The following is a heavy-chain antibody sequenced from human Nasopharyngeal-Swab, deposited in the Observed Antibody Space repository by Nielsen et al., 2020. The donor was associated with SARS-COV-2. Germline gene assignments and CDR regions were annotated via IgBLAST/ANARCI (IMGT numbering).Heavy chain of an antibody. CDR3: AKYYDQDGDSP. J-gene: IGHJ1*01. D-gene: IGHD3-3*01. CDR2: ILPDDSQT. Sequence: GESLKISCQTSGYTFAHDWIGWVRQMPGKGLEWLGIILPDDSQTSYSPSFKGQVTIPVDKSTSTAYLQWISLKASDTAIYYLAKYYDQDGDSPWGQGTLVTVSS. V-gene: IGHV5-51*01. CDR1: GYTFAHDW.